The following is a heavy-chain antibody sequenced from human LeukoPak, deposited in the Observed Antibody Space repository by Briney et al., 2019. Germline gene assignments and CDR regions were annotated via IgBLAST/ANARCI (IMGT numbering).Heavy chain of an antibody. Sequence: SETLSLTCTVSGGSISSSSYYWGWIRQPPGKGLEWIGSIYYSGSTYYNPSLKSRVTISVDTSKNQFSLKLSSVTAADTAVYYCARVGLTQTPIRDTAMVMDYWGQGTLVTVSS. V-gene: IGHV4-39*07. CDR2: IYYSGST. CDR1: GGSISSSSYY. CDR3: ARVGLTQTPIRDTAMVMDY. J-gene: IGHJ4*02. D-gene: IGHD5-18*01.